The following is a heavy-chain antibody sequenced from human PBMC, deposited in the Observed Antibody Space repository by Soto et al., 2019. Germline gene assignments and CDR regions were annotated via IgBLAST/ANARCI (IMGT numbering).Heavy chain of an antibody. Sequence: QMQLQESGPGLVKPSETLSLTCTVSSGSISSSSSYWGWIRQPPGKGMEWIGSIYYSGKTYYNPFLKSRVTISIDSSKTQFSMKLNSVTTADTAVYYCGAQAYGAKGYYFDTWGQGTLVTVSS. CDR2: IYYSGKT. D-gene: IGHD4-17*01. V-gene: IGHV4-39*01. CDR3: GAQAYGAKGYYFDT. CDR1: SGSISSSSSY. J-gene: IGHJ4*02.